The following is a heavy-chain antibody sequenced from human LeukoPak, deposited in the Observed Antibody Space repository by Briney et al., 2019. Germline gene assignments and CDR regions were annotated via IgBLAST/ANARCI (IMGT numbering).Heavy chain of an antibody. J-gene: IGHJ4*02. V-gene: IGHV3-33*06. CDR2: IWYDGSNK. D-gene: IGHD1-26*01. CDR3: AKDFSPGELLLGFDY. CDR1: GFTFSSYG. Sequence: PGRSLRLSCAASGFTFSSYGMHWVRQAPGKGLEWVAVIWYDGSNKYYADSVKRRFTISRHNSKNTLYLQMNSLRAEDTAVYYCAKDFSPGELLLGFDYWGQGTLVTVSS.